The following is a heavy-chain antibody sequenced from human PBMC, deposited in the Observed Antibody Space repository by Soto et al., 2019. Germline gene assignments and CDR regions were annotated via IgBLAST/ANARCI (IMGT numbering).Heavy chain of an antibody. Sequence: QVQLQESGPGLVKPSGTLSLTCAVSGGSISSSNWWSWVRQPPGKGLEWIGEIYHSGSTNYNPSLKSRVTISVDKSKNQFSLKLSSVTAADTAVYYCARVRVYLAGNTRRASGHDYWGQGTLVTVSS. CDR1: GGSISSSNW. CDR3: ARVRVYLAGNTRRASGHDY. D-gene: IGHD2-8*01. V-gene: IGHV4-4*02. J-gene: IGHJ4*02. CDR2: IYHSGST.